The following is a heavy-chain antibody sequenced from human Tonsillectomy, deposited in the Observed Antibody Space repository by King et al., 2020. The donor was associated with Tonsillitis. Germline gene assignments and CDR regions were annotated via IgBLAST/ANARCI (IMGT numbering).Heavy chain of an antibody. D-gene: IGHD4-23*01. CDR1: GGSISSYN. CDR2: FYYSGST. Sequence: QLQESGPGLVKPSETLSLTCTVSGGSISSYNWSWIRQPPGKGLEWIGYFYYSGSTNYNPSLKSRVTISGDTSKNQFSLKLSSVTAADTAVYYCARANGGNWGRYFDYWGQGTLVTVSS. J-gene: IGHJ4*02. V-gene: IGHV4-59*08. CDR3: ARANGGNWGRYFDY.